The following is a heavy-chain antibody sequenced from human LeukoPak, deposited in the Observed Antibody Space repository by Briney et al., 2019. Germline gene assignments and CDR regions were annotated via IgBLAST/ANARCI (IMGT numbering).Heavy chain of an antibody. CDR2: INPTGGST. CDR3: ARTAARRFDY. Sequence: ASAKVSCEASGYTFPSYFMHWVRQAPGQGLEWMGIINPTGGSTTYAQKFQGRVTMTRDTSTSTVYMELSSLRSDDTAVYYCARTAARRFDYWGQGTLVTVSS. CDR1: GYTFPSYF. J-gene: IGHJ4*02. D-gene: IGHD6-6*01. V-gene: IGHV1-46*01.